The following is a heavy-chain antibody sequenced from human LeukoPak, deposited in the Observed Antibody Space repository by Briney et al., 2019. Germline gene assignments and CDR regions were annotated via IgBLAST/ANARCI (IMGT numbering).Heavy chain of an antibody. CDR2: IIPIFGTA. D-gene: IGHD5-12*01. Sequence: SVNVSCKASGGTFSSYAISWVRQAPGQGLEWMGGIIPIFGTANYAQKFQGRVTITADESTSTAYMELSSLRSEDTAVYYCARGYSGSYYYYGMDVWGQGTTVTVSS. V-gene: IGHV1-69*13. J-gene: IGHJ6*02. CDR1: GGTFSSYA. CDR3: ARGYSGSYYYYGMDV.